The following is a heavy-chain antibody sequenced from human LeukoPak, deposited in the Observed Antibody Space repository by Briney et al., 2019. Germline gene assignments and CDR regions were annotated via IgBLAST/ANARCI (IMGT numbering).Heavy chain of an antibody. CDR2: IYYSGST. CDR3: ARAYYDSSGEGDY. V-gene: IGHV4-39*07. D-gene: IGHD3-22*01. CDR1: GVSISSSSYY. J-gene: IGHJ4*02. Sequence: SETLSLTCTVSGVSISSSSYYWGWIRQPPGKGLEWIGSIYYSGSTYYNPSLKSRVTISVDTSKNQYSLKLSSVTAADTAVYYCARAYYDSSGEGDYWGQGTLVTVSS.